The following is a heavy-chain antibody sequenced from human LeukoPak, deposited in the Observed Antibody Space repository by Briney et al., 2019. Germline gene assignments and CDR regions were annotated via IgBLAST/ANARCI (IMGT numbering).Heavy chain of an antibody. CDR1: GYTFTGYY. CDR3: ARARGYSDGYQGIRFDP. Sequence: ASVKVSCKASGYTFTGYYMHWVRQAPGQGREWMGWINPNSGGTNYAQKFQGRVTITRDTYISTAYMELSRLRFDDTAVYYCARARGYSDGYQGIRFDPWGQGTLVTVSS. J-gene: IGHJ5*02. D-gene: IGHD5-18*01. CDR2: INPNSGGT. V-gene: IGHV1-2*02.